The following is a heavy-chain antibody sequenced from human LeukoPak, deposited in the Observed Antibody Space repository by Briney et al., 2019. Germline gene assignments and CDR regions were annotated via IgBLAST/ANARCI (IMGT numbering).Heavy chain of an antibody. CDR1: GYTFTTYD. Sequence: GASVKVSCKASGYTFTTYDINWVRQPTGQGLEWMGWMNPNSGNTGYAQKFQGRVTITKITSINTAYMELSSLRSEDTAVYYCARADVVVVVPAASYYYYYMDVWGKGTTVTVSS. D-gene: IGHD2-2*01. CDR2: MNPNSGNT. V-gene: IGHV1-8*03. J-gene: IGHJ6*03. CDR3: ARADVVVVVPAASYYYYYMDV.